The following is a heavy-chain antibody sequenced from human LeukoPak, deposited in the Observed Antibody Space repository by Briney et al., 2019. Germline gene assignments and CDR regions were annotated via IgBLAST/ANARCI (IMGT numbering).Heavy chain of an antibody. D-gene: IGHD1-26*01. Sequence: PGGSLRLSCAASGFTFSDYYMSCIRQAPGKGLECISYISVSGSCTNYADSVKGRFTIPRDNAQNSLYLQMISLRAEDTAVYYCARCGTPNNYYGYGVDVWGQGTTVIVSS. CDR1: GFTFSDYY. CDR2: ISVSGSCT. J-gene: IGHJ6*02. CDR3: ARCGTPNNYYGYGVDV. V-gene: IGHV3-11*03.